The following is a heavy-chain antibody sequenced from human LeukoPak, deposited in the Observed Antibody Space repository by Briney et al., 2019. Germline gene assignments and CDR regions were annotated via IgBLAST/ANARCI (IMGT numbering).Heavy chain of an antibody. V-gene: IGHV3-23*01. CDR1: GFTFKRYH. J-gene: IGHJ4*02. CDR2: IDGGGTNT. CDR3: AKDRDDVVVIATYY. D-gene: IGHD2-21*01. Sequence: PGGSLRLSCAASGFTFKRYHMSWVRQAPGKGLDWVSSIDGGGTNTYYADSVKGRFTISRDNSKNTLYLQMNSLRAEDTAVYYCAKDRDDVVVIATYYWGQGTRVTVSS.